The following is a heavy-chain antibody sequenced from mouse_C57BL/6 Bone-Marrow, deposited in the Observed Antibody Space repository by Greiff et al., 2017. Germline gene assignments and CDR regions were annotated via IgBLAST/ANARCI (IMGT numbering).Heavy chain of an antibody. CDR3: ARDYEPWFAY. CDR1: GFTFSSYA. D-gene: IGHD2-12*01. J-gene: IGHJ3*01. V-gene: IGHV5-4*01. CDR2: ISDGGSYT. Sequence: EVKLMESGGGLVKPGGSLKLSCAASGFTFSSYAMSWVRQTPEKRLEWVATISDGGSYTYYPDTVKGRFTISRDNAKNNLYLQMSHLKSEDTAMYYCARDYEPWFAYWGQGTLVTVSA.